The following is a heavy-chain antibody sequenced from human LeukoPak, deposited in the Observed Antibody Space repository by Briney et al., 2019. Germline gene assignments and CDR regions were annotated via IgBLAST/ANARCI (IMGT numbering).Heavy chain of an antibody. V-gene: IGHV4-34*01. J-gene: IGHJ5*02. CDR3: ARGSVVPAAILAHRHNWFDP. Sequence: SETLSLNCAVYGGSFSGYYWSWIRQPPGKGLEWIGEINHSGSTNYNPSLKSRVTISVDTSKNQFSLKLSSVTAADTAVYYCARGSVVPAAILAHRHNWFDPWGQGTLVTVSS. CDR1: GGSFSGYY. D-gene: IGHD2-2*02. CDR2: INHSGST.